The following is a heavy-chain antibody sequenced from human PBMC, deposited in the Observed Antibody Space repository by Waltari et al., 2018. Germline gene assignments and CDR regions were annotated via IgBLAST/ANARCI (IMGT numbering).Heavy chain of an antibody. Sequence: QVQLVQSGAEVKKPGASVKVSCKASGYHFTDSVIDWVRHAPGQGLEWMGRINPKSGATTYPQKLQGRITMTRDTSIGTAYMELGSVTSDDTALYYCARHIDSIRSAWGQGTLVTVSS. V-gene: IGHV1-2*06. J-gene: IGHJ5*02. CDR3: ARHIDSIRSA. CDR1: GYHFTDSV. D-gene: IGHD2-21*01. CDR2: INPKSGAT.